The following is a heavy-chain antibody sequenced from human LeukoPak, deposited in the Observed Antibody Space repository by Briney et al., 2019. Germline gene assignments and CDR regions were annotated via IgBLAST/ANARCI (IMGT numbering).Heavy chain of an antibody. J-gene: IGHJ5*02. CDR1: GFPFNNYW. CDR3: ARAGASGWYAAGWFDP. D-gene: IGHD6-19*01. V-gene: IGHV3-74*01. Sequence: GGSLKLSCAASGFPFNNYWMHWIRQAPGKGLVWVSSINTDGRTTRYAASVQGRFTISRDNAKNTLSLQMNSLRDDDTAVYYCARAGASGWYAAGWFDPWGQGTLVTVSS. CDR2: INTDGRTT.